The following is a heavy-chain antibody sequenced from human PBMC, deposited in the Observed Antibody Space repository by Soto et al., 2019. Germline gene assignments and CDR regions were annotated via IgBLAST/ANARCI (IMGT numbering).Heavy chain of an antibody. J-gene: IGHJ5*02. D-gene: IGHD6-13*01. Sequence: GGSLSLSCSASGFTFGSFAMDWVRQVVGMGLEYVSAISSVGGNTYYTDSVKGRFTNTRDNSKNTLYLQMSNLKAEDTTVYYCVKSYSSSWYFWFDPWGQGTLVTVSS. V-gene: IGHV3-64D*06. CDR1: GFTFGSFA. CDR3: VKSYSSSWYFWFDP. CDR2: ISSVGGNT.